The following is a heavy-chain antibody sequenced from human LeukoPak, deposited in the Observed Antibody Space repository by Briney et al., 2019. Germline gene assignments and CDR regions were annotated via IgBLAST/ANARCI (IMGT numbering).Heavy chain of an antibody. CDR1: GFTFSSYA. CDR3: AKDYSTVTRVFDY. D-gene: IGHD4-17*01. CDR2: ISGSGGST. Sequence: HPGGSLRLSCAASGFTFSSYAMSWVRQAPGKGLEWVSAISGSGGSTYYADSVKGRFTISRDNSKNTLYLQMNSLGAEDTAVYYCAKDYSTVTRVFDYWGQGTLVTVSS. J-gene: IGHJ4*02. V-gene: IGHV3-23*01.